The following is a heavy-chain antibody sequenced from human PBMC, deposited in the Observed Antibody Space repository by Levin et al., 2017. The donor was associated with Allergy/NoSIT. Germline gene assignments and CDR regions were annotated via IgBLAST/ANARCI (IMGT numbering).Heavy chain of an antibody. D-gene: IGHD2-2*01. Sequence: GGSLRLSCAASGFTFSNYAMNWVRQAPGKGLEWFSGTSDSGGSTYYADSVKGRFTISRDNSKNTLYLQVNSLRAEDTALYYCAKDLSAVPAANYYYAMDVWGQGTTVTVSS. J-gene: IGHJ6*02. CDR1: GFTFSNYA. CDR2: TSDSGGST. CDR3: AKDLSAVPAANYYYAMDV. V-gene: IGHV3-23*01.